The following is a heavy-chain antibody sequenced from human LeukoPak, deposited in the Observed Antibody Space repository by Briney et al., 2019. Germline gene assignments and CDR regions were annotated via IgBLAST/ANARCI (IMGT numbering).Heavy chain of an antibody. J-gene: IGHJ3*02. D-gene: IGHD3-22*01. V-gene: IGHV4-39*01. CDR2: IYYSGTT. CDR1: GGSIISSTYY. CDR3: ARHSRGYYDSTGYYYGSHAFDI. Sequence: PSETLSLTCTVSGGSIISSTYYWGWIRQPTGKGLEWIGSIYYSGTTYYNPSLKSRVTISVDTSRNQFSLKLSSVTAADTAVFHCARHSRGYYDSTGYYYGSHAFDIWGQGTMVTVSS.